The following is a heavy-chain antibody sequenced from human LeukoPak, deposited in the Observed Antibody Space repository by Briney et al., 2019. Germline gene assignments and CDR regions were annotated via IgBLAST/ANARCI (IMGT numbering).Heavy chain of an antibody. CDR2: IYYSGST. D-gene: IGHD3-16*01. Sequence: PSETLSLTCTGSGGSISSSSYYWDWIRQPPGKGLEWIGSIYYSGSTYYNPSLKSRVTISVDTSKNQFSLKLSSVTAADTAVYYCASIRRRFVGSHPTYNWFDPWGQGTLVTVSS. CDR3: ASIRRRFVGSHPTYNWFDP. J-gene: IGHJ5*02. V-gene: IGHV4-39*07. CDR1: GGSISSSSYY.